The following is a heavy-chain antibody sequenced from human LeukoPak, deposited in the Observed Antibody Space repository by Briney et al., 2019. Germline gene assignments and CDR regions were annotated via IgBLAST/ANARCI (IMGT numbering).Heavy chain of an antibody. CDR2: ISGSGGTT. J-gene: IGHJ4*02. CDR1: GFTFSSYA. Sequence: PGGSLRLSCVASGFTFSSYAMSWVRQAPGKGLEWVSGISGSGGTTYYADSVKGRFTTSRDNSKNTLYLQMNSLRAEDTAVYYCAKSRSWYYFDYWGQGTLVTVSS. CDR3: AKSRSWYYFDY. D-gene: IGHD2-15*01. V-gene: IGHV3-23*01.